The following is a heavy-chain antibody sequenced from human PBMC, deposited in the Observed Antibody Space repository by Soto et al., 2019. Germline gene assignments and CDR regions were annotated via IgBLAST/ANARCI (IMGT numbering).Heavy chain of an antibody. Sequence: KPSETLSLTCAVSGGSFTSNNWWTWVRQPPGQGLEWIGEIYRTGSTNYNPSLKSRVTISLDKSENQFSLKVTSLTAADTAVYYCASRDPGTSVDYWGQGTVVTVSS. CDR1: GGSFTSNNW. CDR3: ASRDPGTSVDY. CDR2: IYRTGST. J-gene: IGHJ4*02. D-gene: IGHD1-7*01. V-gene: IGHV4-4*02.